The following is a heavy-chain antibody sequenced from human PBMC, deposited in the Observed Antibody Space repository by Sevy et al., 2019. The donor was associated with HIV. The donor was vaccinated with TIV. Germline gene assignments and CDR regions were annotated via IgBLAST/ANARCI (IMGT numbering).Heavy chain of an antibody. J-gene: IGHJ3*02. CDR1: GGSISSSSYY. Sequence: SETLSLTCTVSGGSISSSSYYWGWIRQPPGKGLEWIGSIYYSGSTYYNPSLKSRVTISVDTSKTQFSLKLSSVTAADTAVYYCARGEARLDAFDIWGQGTMVTVSS. V-gene: IGHV4-39*01. D-gene: IGHD6-6*01. CDR3: ARGEARLDAFDI. CDR2: IYYSGST.